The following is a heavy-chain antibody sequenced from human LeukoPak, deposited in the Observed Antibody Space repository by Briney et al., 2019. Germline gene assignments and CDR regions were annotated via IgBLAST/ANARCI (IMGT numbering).Heavy chain of an antibody. CDR2: ISGSGGST. V-gene: IGHV3-23*01. J-gene: IGHJ3*02. CDR1: GFTVSSNY. D-gene: IGHD2-15*01. Sequence: GGSLRLSCAASGFTVSSNYMSWVRQAPGKGLEWVSAISGSGGSTYYADSVKGRFTISRDNSKNTLYLQMNSLRAEDTAVYYCAKALGYCSGGSCYDDAFDIWGQGTMVTVSS. CDR3: AKALGYCSGGSCYDDAFDI.